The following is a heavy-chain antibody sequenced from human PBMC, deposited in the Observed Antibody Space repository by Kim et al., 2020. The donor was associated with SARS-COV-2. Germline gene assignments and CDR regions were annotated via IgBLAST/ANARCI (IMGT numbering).Heavy chain of an antibody. Sequence: SETLSLTCAVYGGSFSGYYWSWIRQPPGKGLECIGEINHSGSTNYNPSLKSRVTISVDTSKNQFSLKLSSVTAADTAVYYCARGTRQWLSRHYYYYMDVWGKGTTVTVS. D-gene: IGHD6-19*01. CDR1: GGSFSGYY. CDR3: ARGTRQWLSRHYYYYMDV. V-gene: IGHV4-34*01. CDR2: INHSGST. J-gene: IGHJ6*03.